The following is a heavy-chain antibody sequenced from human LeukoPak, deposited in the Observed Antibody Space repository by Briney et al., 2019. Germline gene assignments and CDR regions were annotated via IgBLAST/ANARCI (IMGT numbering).Heavy chain of an antibody. D-gene: IGHD6-13*01. CDR3: ARGSGSSSWYSLDC. V-gene: IGHV3-13*05. Sequence: PGGSLRLSCEASGFTFSSSDMHWVRQTPGKGLEWVSTISTAGDPYYPGSVKGRFTISRENAKNSLYLQMNSLRAGDTAVYYCARGSGSSSWYSLDCWGQGTLVTVSS. CDR2: ISTAGDP. CDR1: GFTFSSSD. J-gene: IGHJ4*02.